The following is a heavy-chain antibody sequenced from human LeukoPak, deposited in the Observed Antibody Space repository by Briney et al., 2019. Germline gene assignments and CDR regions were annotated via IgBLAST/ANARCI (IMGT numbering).Heavy chain of an antibody. D-gene: IGHD1-26*01. Sequence: SETLSLTCTVPRGSITIYYWSWIRQPPRKGLGWIVYIYYTGNTNYNPSLKSRVTISVDTSKNQFSLNMSSVTAADTAIYYCARLGGATSPFGYWGQGTLVTVSS. CDR2: IYYTGNT. CDR3: ARLGGATSPFGY. CDR1: RGSITIYY. V-gene: IGHV4-59*08. J-gene: IGHJ4*02.